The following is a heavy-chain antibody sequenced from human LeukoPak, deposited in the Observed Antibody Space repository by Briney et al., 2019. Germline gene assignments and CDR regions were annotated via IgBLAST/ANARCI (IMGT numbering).Heavy chain of an antibody. CDR1: GFTFSNYG. D-gene: IGHD3-16*01. CDR3: TREGRGSDAFDY. CDR2: ISGSGGGT. V-gene: IGHV3-23*01. Sequence: GGSLRLSCAASGFTFSNYGMNWVRQAPGKGLEWVSAISGSGGGTYYADSVKGRFTISRDNSKNTLYLQMNSLRAEDTAVYYCTREGRGSDAFDYWGQGTLVTVSS. J-gene: IGHJ4*02.